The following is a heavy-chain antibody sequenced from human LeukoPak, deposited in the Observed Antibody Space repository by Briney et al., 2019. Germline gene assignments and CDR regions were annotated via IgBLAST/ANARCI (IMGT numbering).Heavy chain of an antibody. V-gene: IGHV1-18*01. D-gene: IGHD6-19*01. Sequence: GASVKVSCKASGYTFTSYGISWVRQAPGQGLEWMGWISAYNGNTNYAQKLQGRVTMTTDTSTSTAYMELSSLRSEDTAVYYCARDYRAGNSGWYYFDYWGQGTLVTVSS. J-gene: IGHJ4*02. CDR2: ISAYNGNT. CDR3: ARDYRAGNSGWYYFDY. CDR1: GYTFTSYG.